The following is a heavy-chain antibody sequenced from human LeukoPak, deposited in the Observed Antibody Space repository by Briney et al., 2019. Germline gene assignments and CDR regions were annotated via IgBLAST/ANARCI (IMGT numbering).Heavy chain of an antibody. CDR2: IRSKANNYAT. CDR3: AKDLDYTTFVFDY. V-gene: IGHV3-73*01. J-gene: IGHJ4*02. CDR1: GFTFSGSA. Sequence: PGGSLKLSCAASGFTFSGSAMHWVRQASGKGLEWVGSIRSKANNYATAYAAPVKGRFTISRDDSENTAYLQMNSLKTEDTAVYYCAKDLDYTTFVFDYWGQGTPVTVSS. D-gene: IGHD3-3*01.